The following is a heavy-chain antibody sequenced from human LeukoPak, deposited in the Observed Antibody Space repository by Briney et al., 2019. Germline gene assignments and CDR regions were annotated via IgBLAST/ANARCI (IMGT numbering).Heavy chain of an antibody. CDR1: DYSISSAYY. V-gene: IGHV4-38-2*02. J-gene: IGHJ6*03. CDR2: IYHSGST. Sequence: SETLSLTCTVSDYSISSAYYWGWIRQPPGKGLEWIGSIYHSGSTYYNPSLKSRVTISVGTSKNQFSLKLSSVTAADTAVYYCARLDYYYYMDVWGKGTTVTVSS. CDR3: ARLDYYYYMDV.